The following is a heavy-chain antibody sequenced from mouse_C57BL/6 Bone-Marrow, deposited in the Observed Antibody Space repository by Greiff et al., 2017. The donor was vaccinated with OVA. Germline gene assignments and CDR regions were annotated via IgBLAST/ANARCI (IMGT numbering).Heavy chain of an antibody. Sequence: EVKLMESGGDLVKPGGSLKLSCAASGFTFSSYGMSWVRPPPDKRLEWVATISSGGSYTYYPDSVKGRFTISRDNAKNTLYLQMSSLKSEDTAMYYCARHGLSLRRRPYYAMDYWGQGTSVTVSS. J-gene: IGHJ4*01. CDR1: GFTFSSYG. CDR3: ARHGLSLRRRPYYAMDY. D-gene: IGHD1-2*01. V-gene: IGHV5-6*01. CDR2: ISSGGSYT.